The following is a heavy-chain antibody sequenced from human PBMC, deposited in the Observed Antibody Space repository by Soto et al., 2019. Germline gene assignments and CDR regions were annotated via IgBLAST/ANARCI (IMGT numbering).Heavy chain of an antibody. J-gene: IGHJ4*02. CDR1: GGSMNSYY. CDR2: AYYSGST. V-gene: IGHV4-59*01. CDR3: ASGGWSIDY. D-gene: IGHD6-19*01. Sequence: ASETLSLTCSVSGGSMNSYYWSWVRQPPGKGLEYIGYAYYSGSTYYNSSLESRVTISVDTTKNQFSLKLTSVTAADTAVYYCASGGWSIDYWGQGTLVTVSS.